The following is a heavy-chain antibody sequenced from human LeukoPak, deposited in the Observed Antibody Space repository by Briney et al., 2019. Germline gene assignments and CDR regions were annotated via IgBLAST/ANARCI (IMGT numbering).Heavy chain of an antibody. CDR2: INPNSGGT. V-gene: IGHV1-2*02. Sequence: ASVKVSCKASGYTFTGYYMHWVRQAPGQGLEWMGWINPNSGGTNNAQKFQGRVTMTRDTSISTAYMELSRLRSDDTAVYYCARGGGWAEIGLDIWGQGTMVTVS. D-gene: IGHD6-19*01. CDR3: ARGGGWAEIGLDI. CDR1: GYTFTGYY. J-gene: IGHJ3*02.